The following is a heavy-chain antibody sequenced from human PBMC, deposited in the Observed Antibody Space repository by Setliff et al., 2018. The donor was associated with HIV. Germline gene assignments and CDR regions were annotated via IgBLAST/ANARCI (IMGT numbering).Heavy chain of an antibody. CDR2: ISGYNGNT. CDR1: GYTFTSYG. D-gene: IGHD6-13*01. J-gene: IGHJ3*02. V-gene: IGHV1-18*01. CDR3: AAIAAAALRGTFDI. Sequence: GASVKVSCKASGYTFTSYGISWVRQAPGQGLEWMGWISGYNGNTNYAQKLQGRVTMTTDTSTSTAYMELRSLRSDDTAVYYCAAIAAAALRGTFDIWGQGTMVTV.